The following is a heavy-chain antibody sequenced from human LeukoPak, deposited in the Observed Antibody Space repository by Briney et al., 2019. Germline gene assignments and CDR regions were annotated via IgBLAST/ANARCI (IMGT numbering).Heavy chain of an antibody. V-gene: IGHV3-23*01. CDR1: GFTFGNHL. CDR2: IFPSGGEI. Sequence: GGSLRLSCEASGFTFGNHLMSWVRRAPGKGLEWVSSIFPSGGEIHYADSVRGRFTISRDNSKSTLSLQMNSLRAEDTAIYYCATYRQVLLPFESWGQGTLVTVSS. CDR3: ATYRQVLLPFES. J-gene: IGHJ4*02. D-gene: IGHD2-8*02.